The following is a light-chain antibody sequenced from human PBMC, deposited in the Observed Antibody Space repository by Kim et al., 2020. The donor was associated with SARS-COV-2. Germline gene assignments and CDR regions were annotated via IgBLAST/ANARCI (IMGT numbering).Light chain of an antibody. CDR2: QHN. J-gene: IGLJ2*01. V-gene: IGLV3-1*01. CDR3: QAWHSSTVV. Sequence: SYELTQPPSVSVSPGHTASITCSGDELGDKYVCWYQQRPGQSPVLVIYQHNRRPSGIPQRFSGSNSGNTATLTISGTQAMDEADYYCQAWHSSTVVFGGG. CDR1: ELGDKY.